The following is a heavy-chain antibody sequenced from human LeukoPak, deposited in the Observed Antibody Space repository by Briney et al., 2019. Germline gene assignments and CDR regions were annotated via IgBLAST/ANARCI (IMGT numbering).Heavy chain of an antibody. CDR1: GYTFTTYW. CDR3: ARRISVTGREFDY. CDR2: IYAGNSET. Sequence: GESLKISCEGSGYTFTTYWIAWVRQMPGKGLEWMAIIYAGNSETRYSPSFQGQVTISADKSISTAYLQWSSLKASDTAMYYCARRISVTGREFDYWGQGTLVTVSS. D-gene: IGHD2-21*01. V-gene: IGHV5-51*01. J-gene: IGHJ4*02.